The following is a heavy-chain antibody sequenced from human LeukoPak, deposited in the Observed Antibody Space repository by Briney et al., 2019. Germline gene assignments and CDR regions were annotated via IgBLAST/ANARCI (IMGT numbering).Heavy chain of an antibody. J-gene: IGHJ3*02. CDR1: GGSFSGYY. D-gene: IGHD3-10*01. Sequence: SETLSLTCAVYGGSFSGYYWSWIRQPPGKGLEWIGEINHSGSTNYNPSLKSRVTIAVDTSKNQFSLKLSSVTAADTAVYYCARHESRDYGSGIDFDIWGQGTMVTVSS. V-gene: IGHV4-34*01. CDR2: INHSGST. CDR3: ARHESRDYGSGIDFDI.